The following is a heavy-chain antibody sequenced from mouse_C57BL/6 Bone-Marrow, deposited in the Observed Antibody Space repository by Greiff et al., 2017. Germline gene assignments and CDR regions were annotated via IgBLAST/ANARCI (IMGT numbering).Heavy chain of an antibody. J-gene: IGHJ2*01. CDR3: ARGGVCDY. Sequence: QVQLQQSGAELVRPGASVKLSCKASGYTFTDYYINWVKQRPGQGLEWIARIYPGSGNTYYNEKFKGKATLTAEKSSSTAYMQLSSLTSEDSAVYYCARGGVCDYWGQGTTLTVSS. CDR1: GYTFTDYY. D-gene: IGHD2-10*02. V-gene: IGHV1-76*01. CDR2: IYPGSGNT.